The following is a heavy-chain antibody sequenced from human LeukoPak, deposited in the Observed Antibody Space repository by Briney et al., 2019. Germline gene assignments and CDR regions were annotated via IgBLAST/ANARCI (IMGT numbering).Heavy chain of an antibody. V-gene: IGHV4-39*07. CDR1: GGSISSSSYY. J-gene: IGHJ5*02. D-gene: IGHD6-13*01. Sequence: PSETLSLTCTVSGGSISSSSYYWGWIRQPPGKGLEWIGEIYHSGSTNYNPSLKSRVTISVDKSKNQFSLKLSSVTAADTAVYYCARKISAAASRWFDPWGQGTLVTVSS. CDR2: IYHSGST. CDR3: ARKISAAASRWFDP.